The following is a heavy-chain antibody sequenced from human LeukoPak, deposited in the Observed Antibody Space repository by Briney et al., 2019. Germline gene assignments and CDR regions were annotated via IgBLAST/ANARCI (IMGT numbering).Heavy chain of an antibody. Sequence: GASVKVSCKASGYTFTSYGISWVRQAPGQGLEWMGWISAYNGNTNYAQKLQGRVTMTTDTSTSTAYMELRSLRSDDTAVYYCARDRLGYSRRVYYYYMDVWGKGTTVTVSS. V-gene: IGHV1-18*01. CDR2: ISAYNGNT. CDR3: ARDRLGYSRRVYYYYMDV. CDR1: GYTFTSYG. D-gene: IGHD5-24*01. J-gene: IGHJ6*03.